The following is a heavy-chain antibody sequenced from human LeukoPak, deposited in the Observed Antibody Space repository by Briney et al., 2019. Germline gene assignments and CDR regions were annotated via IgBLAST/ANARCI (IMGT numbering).Heavy chain of an antibody. D-gene: IGHD2-8*01. CDR2: ISDSGDYT. CDR1: GFTFSSYA. V-gene: IGHV3-23*01. Sequence: GGSLTLSCAGSGFTFSSYAMSWVRQAPGQGLEWVSVISDSGDYTSYADSVRGRFTISRDNSRNTLYPQMISLRPEDTAVYYCAKDTFIGKYCTNGVCSPFDYWGQGTLVTVSS. CDR3: AKDTFIGKYCTNGVCSPFDY. J-gene: IGHJ4*02.